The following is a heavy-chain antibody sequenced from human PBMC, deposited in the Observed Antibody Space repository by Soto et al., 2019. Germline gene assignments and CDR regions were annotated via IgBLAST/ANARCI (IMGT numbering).Heavy chain of an antibody. CDR2: ISYDGSNK. V-gene: IGHV3-30-3*01. Sequence: GGSLRLSCAASGFTFSSYAMHWVRQAPGKGLEWVAVISYDGSNKYYADSVKGRFTISRDNSKNTLYLQMNSLRAEDTAVYYCAKGEDSYCSSTSCYALLFDYWGQGTLVTVS. CDR3: AKGEDSYCSSTSCYALLFDY. J-gene: IGHJ4*02. CDR1: GFTFSSYA. D-gene: IGHD2-2*01.